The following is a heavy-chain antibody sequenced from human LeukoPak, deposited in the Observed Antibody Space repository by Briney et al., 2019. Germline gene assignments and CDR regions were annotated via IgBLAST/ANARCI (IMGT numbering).Heavy chain of an antibody. CDR2: IYYSGST. D-gene: IGHD3-10*01. Sequence: PSETLSLTCTVSGGSISSGGYYWSWIRQHPGKGLEWIGYIYYSGSTYYNPSLKSRVTISVDTSKNQFSLKLSSVTAADTAVYYCARDYGSGSQHNWFDPWGQGTLVTVSS. V-gene: IGHV4-31*03. J-gene: IGHJ5*02. CDR1: GGSISSGGYY. CDR3: ARDYGSGSQHNWFDP.